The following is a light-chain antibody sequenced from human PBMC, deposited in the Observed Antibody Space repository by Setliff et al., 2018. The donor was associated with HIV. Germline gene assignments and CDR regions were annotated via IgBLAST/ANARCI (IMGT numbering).Light chain of an antibody. J-gene: IGLJ1*01. V-gene: IGLV3-21*04. CDR3: QVWDSSSDHSYV. CDR1: NIGRKS. Sequence: SYELTQPPSVSVAPGKTAGITCGGNNIGRKSAHWYQQKPGQAPVLVIYYDSDRPSGIPERFSGSNSGNTATLTISRVEAGDEADYYCQVWDSSSDHSYVFGTGTKVTVL. CDR2: YDS.